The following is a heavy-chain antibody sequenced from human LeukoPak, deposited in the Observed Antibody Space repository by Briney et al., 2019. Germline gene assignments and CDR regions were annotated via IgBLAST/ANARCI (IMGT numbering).Heavy chain of an antibody. V-gene: IGHV3-9*03. CDR3: ARKNWGSKDAFDI. CDR2: ISGNSGSI. CDR1: GFTFDDYA. J-gene: IGHJ3*02. D-gene: IGHD7-27*01. Sequence: GRSLRLSCTASGFTFDDYAIHWVRQPPGKGLEWVSGISGNSGSIGYADSVKGRFTISRDNAKNSLYLQMNSLRAEDMALYYCARKNWGSKDAFDIWGQGTMVTVSS.